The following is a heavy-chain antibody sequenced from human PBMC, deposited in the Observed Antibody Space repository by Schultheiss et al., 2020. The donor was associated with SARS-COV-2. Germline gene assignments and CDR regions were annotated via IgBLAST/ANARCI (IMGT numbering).Heavy chain of an antibody. J-gene: IGHJ3*02. D-gene: IGHD1-26*01. CDR2: INPNSGGT. V-gene: IGHV1-2*02. CDR3: ARVQYSGSYHAAFDI. CDR1: GYTFTGYY. Sequence: GESLKISCKASGYTFTGYYMHWVRQAPGQGLEWMGWINPNSGGTNYAQKFQGRVTMTRDTSISTAYMELSRLRSDDTAVYYCARVQYSGSYHAAFDIWGQGTMVTVSS.